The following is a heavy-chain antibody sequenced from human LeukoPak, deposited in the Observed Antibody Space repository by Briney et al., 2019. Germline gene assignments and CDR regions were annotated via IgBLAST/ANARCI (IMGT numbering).Heavy chain of an antibody. J-gene: IGHJ4*02. CDR2: ISSSSAHI. CDR1: GFAFSSYS. Sequence: GGSLRLSCAASGFAFSSYSMNWVRQAPGKGLEWVSFISSSSAHINYADSVKGRFTISRDNPRNSLYLQMNSLRAEDTAVYYCARDIGGSYTAIDYWGQGTLVTVSS. D-gene: IGHD1-26*01. CDR3: ARDIGGSYTAIDY. V-gene: IGHV3-21*01.